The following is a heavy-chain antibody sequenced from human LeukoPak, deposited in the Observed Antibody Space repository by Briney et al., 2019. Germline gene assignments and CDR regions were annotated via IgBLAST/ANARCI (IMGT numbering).Heavy chain of an antibody. D-gene: IGHD3-22*01. CDR3: ASVPRTYYYDSSGFPRYYFDY. V-gene: IGHV4-30-4*01. J-gene: IGHJ4*02. CDR1: GGSISSGDYY. CDR2: IYYSGST. Sequence: PSQTLSLTCTVSGGSISSGDYYWSWIRQPPGKGLEWIGYIYYSGSTYSNPSLKSRVTISVDTSKNQFSLKLSSVTAADTAVYYCASVPRTYYYDSSGFPRYYFDYWGQGTLVTVSS.